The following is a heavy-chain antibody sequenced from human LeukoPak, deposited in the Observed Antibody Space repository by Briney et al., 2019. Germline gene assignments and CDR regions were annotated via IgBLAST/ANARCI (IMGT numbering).Heavy chain of an antibody. CDR2: ISSGGGTT. Sequence: GGSLRLSCAASGFTFSSYTMSWVRQAPGKGLEWVSGISSGGGTTYYADSVKGRFTISRDNSKNTLYLQMNSLRAEDTAVYYCAKGDGDYDTFDYWGQGTLVTVSS. J-gene: IGHJ4*02. V-gene: IGHV3-23*01. D-gene: IGHD4-17*01. CDR3: AKGDGDYDTFDY. CDR1: GFTFSSYT.